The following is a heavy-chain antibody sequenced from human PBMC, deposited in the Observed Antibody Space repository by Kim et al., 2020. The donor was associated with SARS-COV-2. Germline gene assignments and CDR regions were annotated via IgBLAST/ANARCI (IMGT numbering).Heavy chain of an antibody. J-gene: IGHJ4*02. D-gene: IGHD3-10*01. CDR3: AREGVLNYYGSGSYYKDY. CDR1: GGSFSGYY. V-gene: IGHV4-34*01. Sequence: SETLSLTCAVYGGSFSGYYWSWIRQPPGKGLEWIGEINHSGSTNYNPSLKSRVTISVDTSKNQFSLKLSSVTAADTAVYYCAREGVLNYYGSGSYYKDYWGQGTLVTVSS. CDR2: INHSGST.